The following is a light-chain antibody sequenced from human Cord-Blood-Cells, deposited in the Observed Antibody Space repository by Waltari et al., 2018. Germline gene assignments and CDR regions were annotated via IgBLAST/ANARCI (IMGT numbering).Light chain of an antibody. J-gene: IGKJ2*01. CDR1: QSVLYSSNNKNY. CDR3: QQYYSTPT. CDR2: WAS. Sequence: DIVMTQSPDSLAVSLGERATINFKSSQSVLYSSNNKNYLAWYQQKPGHPPKLLIYWASTRESGVPDRFSGSGSGTDFTLTISSLQAEDVAVYYCQQYYSTPTFGQGTKLEIK. V-gene: IGKV4-1*01.